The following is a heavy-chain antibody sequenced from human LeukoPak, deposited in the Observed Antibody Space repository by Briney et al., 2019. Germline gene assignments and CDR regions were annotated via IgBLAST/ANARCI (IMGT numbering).Heavy chain of an antibody. Sequence: ASVKVSCKASGYTFTGYDINWVRQATGQGLEWMGWMNPNSGNTGYAQKFQGRVTMTRNTSISTAYMELSSLRSEDTAVYYCARGRIYGNWFDPWGQGTLVTVSS. CDR3: ARGRIYGNWFDP. CDR2: MNPNSGNT. D-gene: IGHD4-17*01. V-gene: IGHV1-8*01. J-gene: IGHJ5*02. CDR1: GYTFTGYD.